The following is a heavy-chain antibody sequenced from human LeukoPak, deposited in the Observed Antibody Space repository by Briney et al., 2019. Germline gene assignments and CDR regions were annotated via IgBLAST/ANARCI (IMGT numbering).Heavy chain of an antibody. V-gene: IGHV3-11*06. CDR2: ISSSSRYT. CDR3: ARDGRRIQDYWYFDL. D-gene: IGHD5-18*01. J-gene: IGHJ2*01. CDR1: GFTFSDDY. Sequence: GGSLRLSCVASGFTFSDDYMSWIRQAPGKGLEWISYISSSSRYTNYADSVKGRFTISRDNAKSSLYLQMNSLRVEDTAVYYCARDGRRIQDYWYFDLWGRGTLVSVSS.